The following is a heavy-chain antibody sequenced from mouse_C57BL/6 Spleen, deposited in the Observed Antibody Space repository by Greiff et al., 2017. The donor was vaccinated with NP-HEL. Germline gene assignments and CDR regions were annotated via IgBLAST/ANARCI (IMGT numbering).Heavy chain of an antibody. CDR2: IYPSDSET. Sequence: VQLQQPGAELVRPGSSVKLSCKASGYTFTSYWMDWVKQRPGQGLEWIGNIYPSDSETHYNQKFKDKATLTVDKSSSTAYMQMSSLTSEDSAVYYCTRDYGSSYGGYFDVWGTGTTVTVSS. J-gene: IGHJ1*03. V-gene: IGHV1-61*01. D-gene: IGHD1-1*01. CDR3: TRDYGSSYGGYFDV. CDR1: GYTFTSYW.